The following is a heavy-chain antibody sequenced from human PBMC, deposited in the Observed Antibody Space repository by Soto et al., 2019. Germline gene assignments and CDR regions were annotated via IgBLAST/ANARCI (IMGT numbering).Heavy chain of an antibody. Sequence: EVQLLESGGGLVQPGGSLRLSCAASGFTFSSYAMSWVRQAPGKGLEWVSAISGSGGSTYYADSVKGRFTISRDNSKNDRDLEMNSLRAEDTGVYNFAVSDYGDYGHGPPRTINWFDPWGQGTLVTGSS. CDR2: ISGSGGST. J-gene: IGHJ5*02. V-gene: IGHV3-23*01. CDR1: GFTFSSYA. CDR3: AVSDYGDYGHGPPRTINWFDP. D-gene: IGHD4-17*01.